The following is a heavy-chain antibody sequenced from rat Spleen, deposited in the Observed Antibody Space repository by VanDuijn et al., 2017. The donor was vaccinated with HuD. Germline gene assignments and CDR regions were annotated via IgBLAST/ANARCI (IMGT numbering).Heavy chain of an antibody. Sequence: EVQLVESDGGLVQPGRSLKLSCTASGFTLSDYYMAWVRQAPTKGLEWVATLSYDGGNTYYRDSLKGRFTVPRDNAKNTLSLQMDSLRSEDPATYYCARQYVYYGSKSSNWFAYWGQGTLVTVSS. CDR1: GFTLSDYY. CDR2: LSYDGGNT. J-gene: IGHJ3*01. V-gene: IGHV5-29*01. D-gene: IGHD1-6*01. CDR3: ARQYVYYGSKSSNWFAY.